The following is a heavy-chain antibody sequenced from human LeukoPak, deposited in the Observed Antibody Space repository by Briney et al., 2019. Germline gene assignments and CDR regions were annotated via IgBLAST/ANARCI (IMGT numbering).Heavy chain of an antibody. CDR1: GFTFSSYA. J-gene: IGHJ4*02. Sequence: PGGSLRLSCAASGFTFSSYAMSWVRQAPGKGLEWVSAISGSGGSTYYADSVKGRFTISRDNSKSTLDLQMNSLRVEDTAVYYCAKGSAAARPYYFDFWGQGILVSVSS. CDR2: ISGSGGST. V-gene: IGHV3-23*01. D-gene: IGHD6-6*01. CDR3: AKGSAAARPYYFDF.